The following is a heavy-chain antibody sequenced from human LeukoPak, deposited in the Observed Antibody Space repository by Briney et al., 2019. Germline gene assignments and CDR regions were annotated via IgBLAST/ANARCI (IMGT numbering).Heavy chain of an antibody. CDR3: AKAKGEYYYDSTTVAPMDV. V-gene: IGHV3-30*18. CDR1: GFTFSSYG. CDR2: ISYDGSNK. J-gene: IGHJ6*03. Sequence: GRSLRLSCAASGFTFSSYGMHWVRQAPGKVLEWVAVISYDGSNKYYADSVKGRFTISRDNSKNTLYLQMNSLRAEDTAVYYCAKAKGEYYYDSTTVAPMDVWGKGTTVTVSS. D-gene: IGHD3-22*01.